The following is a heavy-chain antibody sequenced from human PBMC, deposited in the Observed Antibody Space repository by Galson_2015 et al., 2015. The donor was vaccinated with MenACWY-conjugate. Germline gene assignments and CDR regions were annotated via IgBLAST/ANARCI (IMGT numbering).Heavy chain of an antibody. V-gene: IGHV3-21*01. Sequence: SLRLSCAASGFTFSSYSMNWVRQAPGKGLEWVSSISSSSSYIYYADSVKGRFTISRDNAKNSLYLQMNSLRAEDTAVYYCARDPGVDIVATIEFDYWGQGTLVTVSS. CDR1: GFTFSSYS. CDR3: ARDPGVDIVATIEFDY. CDR2: ISSSSSYI. D-gene: IGHD5-12*01. J-gene: IGHJ4*02.